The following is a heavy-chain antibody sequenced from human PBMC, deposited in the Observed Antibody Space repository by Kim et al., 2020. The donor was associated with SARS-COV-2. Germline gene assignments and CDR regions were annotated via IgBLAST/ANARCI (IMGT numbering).Heavy chain of an antibody. D-gene: IGHD1-7*01. Sequence: SQTLSLTCAISGDSVSSNITTWNWIRQSRSRGLEWLGRTYYRSKWFNDYAPSVKSRITINPDTSKNQFSLQLNSMTPEDTAVYYCARGNYLDPWGQGTLVTVSS. CDR2: TYYRSKWFN. CDR3: ARGNYLDP. J-gene: IGHJ5*02. V-gene: IGHV6-1*01. CDR1: GDSVSSNITT.